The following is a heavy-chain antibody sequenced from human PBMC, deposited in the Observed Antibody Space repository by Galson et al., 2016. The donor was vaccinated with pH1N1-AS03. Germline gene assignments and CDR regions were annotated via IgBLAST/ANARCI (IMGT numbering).Heavy chain of an antibody. V-gene: IGHV1-18*04. CDR2: ISPQNGNT. J-gene: IGHJ4*02. CDR3: ARGARDSSGYYLRGFHY. CDR1: GYTFSNFG. D-gene: IGHD3-22*01. Sequence: SVKVSCKASGYTFSNFGMSWVRQAPGQGLEWMGWISPQNGNTQYAQRLEGRVTMTTDTSTSTAYMELWSLTYDDTAVYYCARGARDSSGYYLRGFHYWGQGTLVTVSS.